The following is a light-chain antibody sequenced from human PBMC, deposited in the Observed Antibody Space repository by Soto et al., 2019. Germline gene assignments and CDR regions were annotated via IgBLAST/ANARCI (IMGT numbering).Light chain of an antibody. CDR3: SSYAGSRTFV. CDR2: EDT. CDR1: SSDVGNYNL. V-gene: IGLV2-23*01. Sequence: QSALTQPASVSGSPGQSITISCAGTSSDVGNYNLVSWYQHHPGKAPKLMIYEDTKRPSGVSNRFSGSKSGNMASLTISGLQTEDEAEYICSSYAGSRTFVFGGGTKLTVL. J-gene: IGLJ2*01.